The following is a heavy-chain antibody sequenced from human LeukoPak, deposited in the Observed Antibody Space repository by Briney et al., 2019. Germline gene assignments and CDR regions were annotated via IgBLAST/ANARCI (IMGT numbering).Heavy chain of an antibody. Sequence: GGSLRLSCAASGFTVGTFWMNRVRQAPGKELVWVAGINFEGDCIDYADSVKGRFTISRDNAKNSLYLQMNSLRAEDPAVYSCARDLTVRYVHWGQGTLVTVSS. CDR2: INFEGDCI. CDR3: ARDLTVRYVH. D-gene: IGHD3-10*02. V-gene: IGHV3-20*04. J-gene: IGHJ4*02. CDR1: GFTVGTFW.